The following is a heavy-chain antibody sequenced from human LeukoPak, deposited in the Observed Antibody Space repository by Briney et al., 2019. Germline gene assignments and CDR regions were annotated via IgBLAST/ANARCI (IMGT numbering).Heavy chain of an antibody. D-gene: IGHD4-17*01. Sequence: PGGSLRLSCAASGFTFSSYAMSWVRQAPGKGLEWASTVSGSGGTTYYADSVKGRFTISRDNSKNTLYLQMNRMTAEDTAVYYCAKGREVFGDSRFDYWGQGILVTVSS. CDR2: VSGSGGTT. J-gene: IGHJ4*02. V-gene: IGHV3-23*01. CDR1: GFTFSSYA. CDR3: AKGREVFGDSRFDY.